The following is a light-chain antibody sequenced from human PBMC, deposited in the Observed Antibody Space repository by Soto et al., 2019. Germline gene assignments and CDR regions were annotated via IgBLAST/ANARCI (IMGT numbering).Light chain of an antibody. V-gene: IGLV2-14*01. J-gene: IGLJ1*01. CDR1: SSDVGGYNY. Sequence: SALTQPASVSGSPGQSITISCTGTSSDVGGYNYVSWFQQHPGKAPKIIIYDVTYRPSGVSIRFSGSKSGNTASLTISGLQSEDEADYYCSSYTSSNTLVFGTGTKVTVL. CDR3: SSYTSSNTLV. CDR2: DVT.